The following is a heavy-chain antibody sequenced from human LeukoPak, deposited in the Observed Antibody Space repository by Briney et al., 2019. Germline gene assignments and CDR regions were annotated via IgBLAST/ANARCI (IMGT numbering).Heavy chain of an antibody. V-gene: IGHV1-46*01. CDR1: GYTFTRYY. J-gene: IGHJ6*02. D-gene: IGHD4-11*01. CDR2: INPSGGST. Sequence: ASVKVSCKASGYTFTRYYMHWVRQAPGRGLEWMGIINPSGGSTRYAQKFQGRVTMTRDTSTSTVYMELSSLRSEDTAVYYCARDPSKYLYYYYGMDVWGQGTTVTVSS. CDR3: ARDPSKYLYYYYGMDV.